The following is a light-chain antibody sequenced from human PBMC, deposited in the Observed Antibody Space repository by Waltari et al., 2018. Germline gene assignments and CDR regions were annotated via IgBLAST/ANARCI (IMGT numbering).Light chain of an antibody. CDR1: QNINSF. V-gene: IGKV1-27*01. Sequence: DIQMTQSPSSLSASVGDRVTITCRASQNINSFLNWYQQKPGRAPKLLIYAASSLHSGVPSRFSGSGSGTDFTLTISSLQPEDVATYYCQKYNSAPLTFGPGTKVDIK. CDR2: AAS. J-gene: IGKJ3*01. CDR3: QKYNSAPLT.